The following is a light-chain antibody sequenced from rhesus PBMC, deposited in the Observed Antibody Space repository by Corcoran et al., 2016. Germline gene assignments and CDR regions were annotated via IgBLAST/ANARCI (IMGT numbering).Light chain of an antibody. CDR3: MQTLQTPRT. CDR1: QSLLDSDGYTH. Sequence: DIVMTQTPLSLPVTPGEPASISCRSSQSLLDSDGYTHLHWYLPKPGHSPQLLMYLVSNRASGVPDRFRGSGSGTDFTLKISRVEAEDVGVYYCMQTLQTPRTFGQGTKVEIK. CDR2: LVS. J-gene: IGKJ1*01. V-gene: IGKV2-78*01.